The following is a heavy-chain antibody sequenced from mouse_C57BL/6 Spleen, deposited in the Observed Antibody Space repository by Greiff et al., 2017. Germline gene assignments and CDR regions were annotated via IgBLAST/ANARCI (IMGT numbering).Heavy chain of an antibody. V-gene: IGHV6-6*01. CDR1: GFTFSDAW. J-gene: IGHJ2*01. CDR2: IRNKANNHAP. Sequence: EVKVEESGGGLVQPGGSMKLSCAASGFTFSDAWMDWVRQSPEKGLEWVAEIRNKANNHAPYYAESVKGRFTISRDDSKSSVYMQMNSLRAEDTGIYYCTRGYGSSYAYYFDYWGQGTTLTVSS. D-gene: IGHD1-1*01. CDR3: TRGYGSSYAYYFDY.